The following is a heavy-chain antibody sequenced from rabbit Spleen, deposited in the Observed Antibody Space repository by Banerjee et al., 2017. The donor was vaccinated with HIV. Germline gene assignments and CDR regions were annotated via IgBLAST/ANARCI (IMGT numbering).Heavy chain of an antibody. J-gene: IGHJ6*01. CDR3: ARDTSSSFSSYGMDL. Sequence: QEQLEESGGGLVKPGASLTLTCTASGFSFSNKAVMCWVRQAPGKGLQWIACINAVTGKAVYATWAKGRFTFSKTSSTTVTLQMTRLTAADTATYFCARDTSSSFSSYGMDLWGQGTLVTVS. CDR2: INAVTGKA. CDR1: GFSFSNKAV. V-gene: IGHV1S45*01. D-gene: IGHD1-1*01.